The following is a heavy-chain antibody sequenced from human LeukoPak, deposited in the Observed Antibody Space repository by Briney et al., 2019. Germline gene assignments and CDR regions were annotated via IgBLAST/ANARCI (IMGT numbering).Heavy chain of an antibody. CDR1: GFTFSSYW. V-gene: IGHV3-23*01. J-gene: IGHJ4*02. Sequence: HPGGSLRLSCAASGFTFSSYWMHWVRQAPGKGLEWVSLISGSGGSTYYADSVKGRFTVSRDNSKNTEYLQMNSLRAEDTAIYYCAKDDDDSDHVVVDHWGQGTLVTVSS. CDR2: ISGSGGST. CDR3: AKDDDDSDHVVVDH. D-gene: IGHD4-17*01.